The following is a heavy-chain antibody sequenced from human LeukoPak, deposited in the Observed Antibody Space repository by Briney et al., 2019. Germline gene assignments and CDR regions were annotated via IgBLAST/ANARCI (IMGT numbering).Heavy chain of an antibody. J-gene: IGHJ6*03. CDR1: GYTFTSHF. CDR3: AKDGNWNNVPGDYYYMDV. D-gene: IGHD1/OR15-1a*01. CDR2: INPESGNT. V-gene: IGHV1-46*01. Sequence: GASVKVSCKASGYTFTSHFMHWVRQAPGQGLEWMGIINPESGNTAYAQKFQGRITMTGDTSTSTVYMELRSLRSEDTAMYYCAKDGNWNNVPGDYYYMDVWGKGTTVAVSS.